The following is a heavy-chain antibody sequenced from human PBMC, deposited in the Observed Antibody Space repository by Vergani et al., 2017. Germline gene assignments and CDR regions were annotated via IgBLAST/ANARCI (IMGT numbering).Heavy chain of an antibody. CDR1: GFTFQAFA. V-gene: IGHV3-9*01. D-gene: IGHD2-8*01. J-gene: IGHJ6*02. CDR3: ARDCTSGGCPDNYGMDV. CDR2: IDRNYGVK. Sequence: VEAGGGLVQPGGSLRLSCTASGFTFQAFAFHWVRQVSRRGLEWVSGIDRNYGVKNGNSFEGRFSISRDNAKKAVFLQLRSLRAEDAAVYYCARDCTSGGCPDNYGMDVWGQGATVTVSS.